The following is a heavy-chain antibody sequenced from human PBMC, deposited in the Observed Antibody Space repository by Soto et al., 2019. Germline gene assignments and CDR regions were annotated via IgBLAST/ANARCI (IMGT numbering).Heavy chain of an antibody. D-gene: IGHD4-17*01. V-gene: IGHV3-7*01. J-gene: IGHJ4*02. CDR1: GFTFSSYW. CDR2: IKQDGREK. Sequence: EVQLVESGGGLVQPGGSLRLSCTASGFTFSSYWMSWVRQAPGKGLEWVANIKQDGREKYYVDSVKGRFTISRDNAKNSLYLQMNSLKVEDTAMYYCVGYGDYLKYYFDYWGQGTLLTVSS. CDR3: VGYGDYLKYYFDY.